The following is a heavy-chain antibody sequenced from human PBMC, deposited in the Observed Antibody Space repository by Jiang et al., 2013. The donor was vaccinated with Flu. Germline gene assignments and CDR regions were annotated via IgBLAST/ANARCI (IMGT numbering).Heavy chain of an antibody. Sequence: VQLVESGGGLVQPGGSLRLSCVASGFIFSNYAMSWVRQAPGKGLEWVSGIRGSGGTTNYADSVTGRFTISRDNSKNTLFLQMNSLRVEDTAVYYCAKVRITGTALGSFDYWGQGTLVTVSS. J-gene: IGHJ4*02. CDR2: IRGSGGTT. CDR3: AKVRITGTALGSFDY. V-gene: IGHV3-23*04. CDR1: GFIFSNYA. D-gene: IGHD1-20*01.